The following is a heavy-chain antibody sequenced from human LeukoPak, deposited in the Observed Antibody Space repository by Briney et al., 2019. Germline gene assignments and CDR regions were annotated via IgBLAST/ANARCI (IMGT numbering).Heavy chain of an antibody. Sequence: PSETLSLTCTVSGGSISSNYWSWIRQPPGKGLEWIGYIYYSGSTNYNPSLKSRVTISVDTSKNQFSLKLSSVAAADTAVYHCARHRAGGAVADYFDYWGQGTLVTVSS. V-gene: IGHV4-59*08. CDR3: ARHRAGGAVADYFDY. J-gene: IGHJ4*02. CDR2: IYYSGST. D-gene: IGHD6-19*01. CDR1: GGSISSNY.